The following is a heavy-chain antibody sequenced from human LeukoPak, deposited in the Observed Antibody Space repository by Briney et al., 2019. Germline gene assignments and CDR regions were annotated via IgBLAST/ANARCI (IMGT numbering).Heavy chain of an antibody. D-gene: IGHD3-10*01. CDR3: ATKSLLGYTDY. Sequence: GGSLRLSCAASGFTLSTYGTHWVRQAPGKGLEWVAVISYDGTNKYYADSVKGRFTVSRDNSKNTLYAQMNSLRVEDTAVYYCATKSLLGYTDYWGQGTLVTVSS. V-gene: IGHV3-30*03. CDR2: ISYDGTNK. J-gene: IGHJ4*02. CDR1: GFTLSTYG.